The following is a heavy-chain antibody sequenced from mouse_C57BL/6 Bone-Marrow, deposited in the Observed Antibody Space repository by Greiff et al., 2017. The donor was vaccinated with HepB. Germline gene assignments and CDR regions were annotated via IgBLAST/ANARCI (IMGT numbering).Heavy chain of an antibody. D-gene: IGHD1-1*01. CDR1: GFTFSSYT. CDR2: ISGGGGNT. Sequence: EVKLVESGGGLVKPGGSLKLSCAASGFTFSSYTMSWVRQTPEKRLEWVATISGGGGNTYYPDSVKGRFTISRDKAKNTLYLQMSSLRSEDTALYYCARRGTTVVDWYFDVWGPGTTVTVSS. J-gene: IGHJ1*01. CDR3: ARRGTTVVDWYFDV. V-gene: IGHV5-9*01.